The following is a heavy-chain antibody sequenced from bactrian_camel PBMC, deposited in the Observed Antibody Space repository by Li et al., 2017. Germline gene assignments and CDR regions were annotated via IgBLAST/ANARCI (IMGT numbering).Heavy chain of an antibody. V-gene: IGHV3-2*01. Sequence: VESGGGLVQPGGSLRLSCAASGFTFSTYYMSWVRQAPGKGLEWVSSIQSDGGNIYYADSVKGQFTISRDNAKNTVYLQLNSLKTEDTAMYYCVKGQSELWDFGYWGQGTQVTVS. CDR2: IQSDGGNI. CDR1: GFTFSTYY. CDR3: VKGQSELWDFGY. J-gene: IGHJ6*01. D-gene: IGHD5*01.